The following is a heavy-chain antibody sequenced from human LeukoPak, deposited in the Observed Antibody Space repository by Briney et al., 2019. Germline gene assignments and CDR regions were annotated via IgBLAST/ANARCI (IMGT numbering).Heavy chain of an antibody. Sequence: GGSLRLSCAASGFTFSNFWMSWVRQAPGKGLEWVSYISSSGSTIYYADSVKGRFTISRDNAKNSLYLQMNSLRAEDTAVYYCARGRDSSSSYPGYWGQGTLVTVSS. D-gene: IGHD6-6*01. CDR3: ARGRDSSSSYPGY. V-gene: IGHV3-48*04. CDR2: ISSSGSTI. CDR1: GFTFSNFW. J-gene: IGHJ4*02.